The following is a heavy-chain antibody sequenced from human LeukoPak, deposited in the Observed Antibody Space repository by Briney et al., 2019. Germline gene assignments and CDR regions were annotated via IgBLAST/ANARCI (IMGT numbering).Heavy chain of an antibody. V-gene: IGHV3-23*01. CDR3: AKSRGSGLFDY. D-gene: IGHD3-10*01. J-gene: IGHJ4*02. CDR1: GFTFSSYS. CDR2: ISGSGGST. Sequence: GGSLRLSCAASGFTFSSYSMNWVRQAPGKGLEWVSGISGSGGSTYYADSVKGRFTISRDNSKNTLYLQMNSLRAEDTAVYYCAKSRGSGLFDYWGQGTLVTVAS.